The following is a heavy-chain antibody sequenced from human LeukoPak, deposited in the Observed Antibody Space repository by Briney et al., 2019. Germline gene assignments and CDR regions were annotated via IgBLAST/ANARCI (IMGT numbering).Heavy chain of an antibody. CDR2: TSPDGNEK. D-gene: IGHD3-22*01. CDR3: FTGSAYYYDS. CDR1: GFTFSRYA. V-gene: IGHV3-30*01. Sequence: GGSLRLSCAASGFTFSRYAMHWVRQAPGKGLEWVAVTSPDGNEKYYADSVKGRFTISGDSSKNTVFLQMNSLSTEDTAVYSCFTGSAYYYDSWGQGTLVTVSS. J-gene: IGHJ5*01.